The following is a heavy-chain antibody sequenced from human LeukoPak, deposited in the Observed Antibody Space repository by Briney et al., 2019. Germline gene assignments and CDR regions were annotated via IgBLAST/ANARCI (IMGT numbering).Heavy chain of an antibody. Sequence: GESLKISCKGSGYNFTNNWIGWVRQMPGKGLDWMGIIYPGDSDTTYSPSFQGQVTISADKSISTAFLQWSSLKASGTAMYYCARPVEMSVNASDIWGQGTMVTVSS. CDR1: GYNFTNNW. D-gene: IGHD5-24*01. J-gene: IGHJ3*02. CDR3: ARPVEMSVNASDI. V-gene: IGHV5-51*01. CDR2: IYPGDSDT.